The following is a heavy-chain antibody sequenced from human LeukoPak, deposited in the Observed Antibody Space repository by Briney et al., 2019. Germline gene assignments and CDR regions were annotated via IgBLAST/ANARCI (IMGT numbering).Heavy chain of an antibody. V-gene: IGHV4-61*05. CDR3: ARLNRIQLWGVDTAMVRGDFDY. CDR2: IYYSGST. D-gene: IGHD5-18*01. CDR1: GGSISSSSYY. J-gene: IGHJ4*02. Sequence: SETLSLTCTVSGGSISSSSYYWSWIRQPPGKGLEWIGYIYYSGSTNYNPSLKSRVTISVDTSKNQFSLKLSSVTAADTAVYYCARLNRIQLWGVDTAMVRGDFDYWGQGTLVTVSS.